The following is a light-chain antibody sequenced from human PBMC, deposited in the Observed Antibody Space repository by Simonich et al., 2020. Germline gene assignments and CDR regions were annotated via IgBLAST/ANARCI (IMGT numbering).Light chain of an antibody. CDR1: SIDVGGYTY. Sequence: QSALTQPRSVSGSPGQSVTISCPGTSIDVGGYTYVSWYQQHPGKAPKLMLYDVRKRPAGVPDRFSGSKSGNTASQTISGLQAEDEADYYCCSYAGSYTWVFGGGTKLTVL. V-gene: IGLV2-11*01. CDR3: CSYAGSYTWV. J-gene: IGLJ3*02. CDR2: DVR.